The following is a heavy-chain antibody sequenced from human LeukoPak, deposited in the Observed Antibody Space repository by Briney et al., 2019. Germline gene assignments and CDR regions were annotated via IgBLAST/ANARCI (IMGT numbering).Heavy chain of an antibody. CDR1: GFTFSSYA. D-gene: IGHD2-2*02. J-gene: IGHJ4*02. CDR2: ISGSGGST. CDR3: AKGEYQLLYPHLFDY. V-gene: IGHV3-23*01. Sequence: GGSLRLSCAASGFTFSSYAMSWVRQAPGKGLEWVSAISGSGGSTYYADSAKGRFTISRDNSKNTLYLQMNSLRAEDTAVYYCAKGEYQLLYPHLFDYWGQGTLVTVSS.